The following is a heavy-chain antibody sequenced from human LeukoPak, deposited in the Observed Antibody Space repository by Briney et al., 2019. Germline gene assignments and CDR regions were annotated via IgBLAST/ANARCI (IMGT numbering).Heavy chain of an antibody. V-gene: IGHV4-4*07. CDR3: ARGYGSGSYYTGDYFNY. J-gene: IGHJ4*02. CDR2: LYPSGTT. D-gene: IGHD3-10*01. Sequence: SETLSLTCTVSGGSISNYYWNWIRQPAGKGLEWIGRLYPSGTTNYNPSLKSRITLSVDTSKNQFSLKLSSVTAADTAMYYCARGYGSGSYYTGDYFNYWAREPWSASPQ. CDR1: GGSISNYY.